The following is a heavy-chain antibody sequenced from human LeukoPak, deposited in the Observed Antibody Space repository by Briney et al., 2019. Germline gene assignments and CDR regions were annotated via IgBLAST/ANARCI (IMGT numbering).Heavy chain of an antibody. D-gene: IGHD3-10*01. CDR3: ASEGYYYGSGSYYESSGFDP. CDR1: GGSITDYF. J-gene: IGHJ5*02. V-gene: IGHV4-59*08. Sequence: SETLSLTCSVSGGSITDYFWTWIRQPPGKGLEWIGYLHNSGDSAYNPSLKSRVTISVDTSKNQFSLKLSSVTAADTAVYYCASEGYYYGSGSYYESSGFDPWGQGTLVTVSS. CDR2: LHNSGDS.